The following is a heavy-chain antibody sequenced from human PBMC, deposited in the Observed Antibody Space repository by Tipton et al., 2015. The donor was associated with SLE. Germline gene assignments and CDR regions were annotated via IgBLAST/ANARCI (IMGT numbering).Heavy chain of an antibody. CDR2: IYHSGST. J-gene: IGHJ6*04. V-gene: IGHV4-30-2*01. D-gene: IGHD6-13*01. CDR3: ARRWGSSRSYVDV. Sequence: TLSLTCAVSGGSISSGGYSWSWIRQPPGKGLEWIGYIYHSGSTYYNPSLKSRVTISVDRSKNQFSLRLSSVTAADTAVYYCARRWGSSRSYVDVWGKGTTVTVSS. CDR1: GGSISSGGYS.